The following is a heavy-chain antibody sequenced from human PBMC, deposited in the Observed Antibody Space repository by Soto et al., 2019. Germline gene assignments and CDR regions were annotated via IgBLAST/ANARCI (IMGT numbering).Heavy chain of an antibody. CDR2: VYYSGST. CDR3: ARDWSIAAEPGMDV. J-gene: IGHJ6*02. CDR1: GASISSSY. D-gene: IGHD6-13*01. Sequence: SETLSLTCTVSGASISSSYWSWIRQSPGKGLEWIGYVYYSGSTYYNPSLKSRVTISVDTSKNQFSLKLSSVTAADTAVYYCARDWSIAAEPGMDVWGQGTTVT. V-gene: IGHV4-59*12.